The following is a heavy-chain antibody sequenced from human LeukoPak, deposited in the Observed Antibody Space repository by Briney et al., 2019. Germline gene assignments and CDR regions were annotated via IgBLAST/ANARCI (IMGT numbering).Heavy chain of an antibody. CDR1: GFSFDVHA. D-gene: IGHD3-16*01. J-gene: IGHJ4*02. Sequence: TGGSLRLSCAASGFSFDVHAMTWVRQAPGKGPEWVATIGGPTETFYADSVGGRFTISRDNSRYTLYLQMNRLRAEDSALYYCAKDWISHNGVYDCLDFWGQGTQVTVSS. V-gene: IGHV3-23*01. CDR2: IGGPTET. CDR3: AKDWISHNGVYDCLDF.